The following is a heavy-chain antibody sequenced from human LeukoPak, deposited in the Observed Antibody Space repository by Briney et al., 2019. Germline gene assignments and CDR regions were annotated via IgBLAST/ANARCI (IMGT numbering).Heavy chain of an antibody. V-gene: IGHV4-39*01. Sequence: SETLSLSCTVSGGSISSSSYYWGWIRQPPGKGLEWIGSIYYSGSTYYNPSPKSRVTISVDTSKNQFSLKLSSVTAADTAVYYCARHRYYYDSSGYYFFPDIWGQGTMVTVSS. J-gene: IGHJ3*02. CDR2: IYYSGST. CDR1: GGSISSSSYY. D-gene: IGHD3-22*01. CDR3: ARHRYYYDSSGYYFFPDI.